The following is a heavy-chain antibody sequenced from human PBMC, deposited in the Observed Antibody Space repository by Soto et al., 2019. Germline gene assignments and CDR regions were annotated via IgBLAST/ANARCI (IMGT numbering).Heavy chain of an antibody. V-gene: IGHV4-59*01. Sequence: SETLSLSCTVSGGSISSYYWSWIRQPPGKGLEWIGYIYYSGSTNYNPSLKSRVTISVDTSKNQFSLKLSSVTAADTAVYYCASLSGSRFDYWGQGTLVTVSS. J-gene: IGHJ4*02. CDR3: ASLSGSRFDY. CDR2: IYYSGST. CDR1: GGSISSYY. D-gene: IGHD1-26*01.